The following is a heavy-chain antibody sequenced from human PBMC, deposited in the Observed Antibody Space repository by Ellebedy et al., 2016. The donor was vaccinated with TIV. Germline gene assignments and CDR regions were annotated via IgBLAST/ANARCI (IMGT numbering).Heavy chain of an antibody. D-gene: IGHD1-26*01. Sequence: KVSCKGSGYSFTSYWIGWVRQMPGKGLEWMGIIYPGDSDTRYSPSFQGQVTISADKSISTAYLQWSSLKASDTAMYYCARRYSGSSYHYFDYWGQGTLVIVSS. CDR2: IYPGDSDT. V-gene: IGHV5-51*01. CDR1: GYSFTSYW. J-gene: IGHJ4*02. CDR3: ARRYSGSSYHYFDY.